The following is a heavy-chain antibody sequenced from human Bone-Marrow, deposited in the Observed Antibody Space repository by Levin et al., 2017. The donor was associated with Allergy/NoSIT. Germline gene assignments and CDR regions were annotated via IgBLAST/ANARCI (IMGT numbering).Heavy chain of an antibody. D-gene: IGHD6-19*01. J-gene: IGHJ6*02. Sequence: PSQTLSLTCTVSGGSVSRNSYYWGWIRQSPGKGLQWLGNIYYNGSTHYNPSFKSRITISVDTSTDQFSLKLTSVTAADTAVYYCAREEGIAVAGGFYYYGMDFWGQGTTVTVSS. V-gene: IGHV4-39*07. CDR3: AREEGIAVAGGFYYYGMDF. CDR2: IYYNGST. CDR1: GGSVSRNSYY.